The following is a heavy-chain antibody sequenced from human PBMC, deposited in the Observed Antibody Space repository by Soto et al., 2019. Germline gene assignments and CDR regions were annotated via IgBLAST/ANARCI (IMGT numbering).Heavy chain of an antibody. J-gene: IGHJ6*02. CDR1: GFTFSSYG. V-gene: IGHV3-30*18. CDR3: AKAAVVAAYYYYGMDV. D-gene: IGHD2-15*01. Sequence: PGGSLRLSCAASGFTFSSYGMHWVRQAPGKGLEWVAVISYDGSNKYYADSVKGRFTISRDNSKNTLYLQVNSLRAEDTAVYYCAKAAVVAAYYYYGMDVWGQGTTVTVSS. CDR2: ISYDGSNK.